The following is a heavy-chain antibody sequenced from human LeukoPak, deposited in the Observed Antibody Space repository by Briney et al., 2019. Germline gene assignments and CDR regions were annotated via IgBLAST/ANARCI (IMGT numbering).Heavy chain of an antibody. CDR3: VKDVGGWYHGVDY. D-gene: IGHD6-19*01. V-gene: IGHV3-9*01. CDR1: GFTLDDYA. CDR2: INWNRGII. Sequence: GGSLRLSCAASGFTLDDYAMHWVRQAPGKGLERVSGINWNRGIIGYADSVKGRFTISRDSAKNSLYLQMNSLRAEDTALYYCVKDVGGWYHGVDYWGQGTLVTVSS. J-gene: IGHJ4*02.